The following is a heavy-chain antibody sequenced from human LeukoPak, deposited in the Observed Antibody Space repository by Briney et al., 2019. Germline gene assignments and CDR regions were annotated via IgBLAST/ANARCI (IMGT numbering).Heavy chain of an antibody. D-gene: IGHD5-24*01. CDR1: GYTFTSYA. Sequence: ASVNVSCKASGYTFTSYAMHWVRQAPGQRLEWMGWINAGNGNTKYSQKFQGRVTITRDTSASTAYMELSSLRSEDTAVYYCARERRWLQSIDYWGQGTLVTVSS. J-gene: IGHJ4*02. CDR3: ARERRWLQSIDY. CDR2: INAGNGNT. V-gene: IGHV1-3*01.